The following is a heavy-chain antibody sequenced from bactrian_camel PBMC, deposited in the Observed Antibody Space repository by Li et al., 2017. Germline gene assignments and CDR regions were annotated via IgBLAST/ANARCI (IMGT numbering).Heavy chain of an antibody. CDR3: AAARASMSAIQALKGREFIGY. Sequence: VQLVESGGGSVQAGGSLRLSCAASTYTYRCMGWFRQAPGKEREGVATIDKSARTRYADSVKGRFTISQDKAENTLVLQMNSLKLEDTAMYYCAAARASMSAIQALKGREFIGYWGQGTQVTVS. CDR1: TYTYRC. J-gene: IGHJ4*01. V-gene: IGHV3S67*01. CDR2: IDKSART. D-gene: IGHD3*01.